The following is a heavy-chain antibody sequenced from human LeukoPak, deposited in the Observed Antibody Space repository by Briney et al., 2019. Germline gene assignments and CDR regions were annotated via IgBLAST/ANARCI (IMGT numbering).Heavy chain of an antibody. D-gene: IGHD3-10*01. CDR3: AKKHYFGSGSYEY. CDR2: IIGSGDST. J-gene: IGHJ4*02. Sequence: GGSXXLSYAASXXTXXXXXXXWXRQAXXXXXXXXXXIIGSGDSTYYADSVKGRFTISRDNSKNTLYLQMNSLRAEDTAVYYCAKKHYFGSGSYEYWGQGTLVTVSS. CDR1: XXTXXXXX. V-gene: IGHV3-23*01.